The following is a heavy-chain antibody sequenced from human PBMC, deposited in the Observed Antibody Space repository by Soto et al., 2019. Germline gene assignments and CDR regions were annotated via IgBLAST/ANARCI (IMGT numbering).Heavy chain of an antibody. CDR1: GYTFSNYC. V-gene: IGHV1-18*01. CDR2: ISLYSDGT. J-gene: IGHJ5*02. D-gene: IGHD2-2*01. Sequence: ASVKVCCKTSGYTFSNYCITWVRQAPGQPLEWPGWISLYSDGTNYAQKFQGRVSMTTDTSTTTAYMELRSLRSDDTAVYYCARVVPGAEAWFGPWGQGTLVTVSS. CDR3: ARVVPGAEAWFGP.